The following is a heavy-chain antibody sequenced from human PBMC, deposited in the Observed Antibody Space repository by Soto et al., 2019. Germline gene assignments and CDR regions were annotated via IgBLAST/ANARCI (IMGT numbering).Heavy chain of an antibody. CDR3: ARDKRDLRFLEWSYYFDY. Sequence: HPGGSLRLSCAASGFTFSSYAMHWVRQAPGKGLEWVAVISYDGSNKYYADTVKGRFTISRDNSKNTLYLQLNSLRAEDMAVYYCARDKRDLRFLEWSYYFDYWGHGT. V-gene: IGHV3-30-3*01. D-gene: IGHD3-3*01. J-gene: IGHJ4*01. CDR1: GFTFSSYA. CDR2: ISYDGSNK.